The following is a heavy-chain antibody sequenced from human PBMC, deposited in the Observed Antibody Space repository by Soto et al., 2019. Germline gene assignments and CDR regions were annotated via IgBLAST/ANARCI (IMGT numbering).Heavy chain of an antibody. CDR2: ISSSSSYT. Sequence: SLRLSCAASGFTFSDYYITWIRQAPGKGLEWVSYISSSSSYTNYADSVKGRFTISRDNAKNSLYLQMNSLRAEDTAVYYCARGPGLFNCGGDCRTLDYWGQGTLVTVSS. CDR3: ARGPGLFNCGGDCRTLDY. J-gene: IGHJ4*02. V-gene: IGHV3-11*06. CDR1: GFTFSDYY. D-gene: IGHD2-21*02.